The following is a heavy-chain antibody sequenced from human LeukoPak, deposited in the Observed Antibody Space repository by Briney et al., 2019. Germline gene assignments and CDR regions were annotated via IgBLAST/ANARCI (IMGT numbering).Heavy chain of an antibody. V-gene: IGHV3-30*03. CDR3: ATTFEYYFDY. CDR1: GFTFSSYG. CDR2: ISYDGSNK. D-gene: IGHD3-9*01. Sequence: GGSLRLSCAASGFTFSSYGMHWVRQAPGKGLEWVAVISYDGSNKYYADSVKGRFTISRGNSKNTLYLQMNSLRAEDTAVYYCATTFEYYFDYWGQGTLVTVSS. J-gene: IGHJ4*02.